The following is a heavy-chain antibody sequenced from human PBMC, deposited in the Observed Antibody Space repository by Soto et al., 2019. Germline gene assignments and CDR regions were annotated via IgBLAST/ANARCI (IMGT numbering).Heavy chain of an antibody. CDR1: GGSISSYY. CDR2: IYYSGST. V-gene: IGHV4-59*01. J-gene: IGHJ6*02. Sequence: ETLSLTCTVSGGSISSYYWSWIRQPAGKGLEWIGYIYYSGSTNYNPSLKSRVTISVDTSKNQFSLKLSSVTAADTAVYYCARDSGLRFLEGDYYYYGMDVWGQGTTVTVSS. CDR3: ARDSGLRFLEGDYYYYGMDV. D-gene: IGHD3-3*01.